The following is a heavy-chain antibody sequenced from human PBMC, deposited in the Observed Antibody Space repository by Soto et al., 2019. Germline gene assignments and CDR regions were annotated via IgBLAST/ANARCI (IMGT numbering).Heavy chain of an antibody. CDR2: IYWDGEK. CDR3: AHFIVVPPSDVFDV. V-gene: IGHV2-5*02. CDR1: GFSLSTSGVG. D-gene: IGHD2-2*01. Sequence: QITLKESGPALVKPTQTLTLTCTFSGFSLSTSGVGVGWIRQPPGKALEWLALIYWDGEKRYSPSQKSRLAITTDTSKNQVVLTMTNLDLVDTATYYCAHFIVVPPSDVFDVWGQGTMVAVSS. J-gene: IGHJ3*01.